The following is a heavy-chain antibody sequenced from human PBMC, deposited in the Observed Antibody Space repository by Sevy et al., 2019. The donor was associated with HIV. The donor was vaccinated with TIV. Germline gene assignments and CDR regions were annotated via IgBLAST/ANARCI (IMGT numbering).Heavy chain of an antibody. J-gene: IGHJ5*02. V-gene: IGHV4-30-2*01. D-gene: IGHD6-13*01. CDR2: IYHSGST. Sequence: SETLSLTCAVSGGSISSGGYSWSWIRQPPGKGLEWIGYIYHSGSTYYNPSLKSRVTISVDRSKNHFSLKLSSVTAADTAVYYCARAGGYSSSWYWFDPWGQGTLVTVSS. CDR3: ARAGGYSSSWYWFDP. CDR1: GGSISSGGYS.